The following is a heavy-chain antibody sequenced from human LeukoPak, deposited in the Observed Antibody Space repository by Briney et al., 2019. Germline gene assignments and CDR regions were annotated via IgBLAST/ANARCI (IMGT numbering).Heavy chain of an antibody. CDR3: ARAPWPEMGFDY. J-gene: IGHJ4*02. CDR2: IYYSGST. V-gene: IGHV4-39*07. CDR1: GGSISSSSYY. D-gene: IGHD2-8*01. Sequence: PSETLSLTCTVSGGSISSSSYYWGWIRQPPGKGLEWIGSIYYSGSTYYNPSLKSRVTISVDTSKNQFSLKLSSVTAADTAVYYCARAPWPEMGFDYWGQGTLVTVSS.